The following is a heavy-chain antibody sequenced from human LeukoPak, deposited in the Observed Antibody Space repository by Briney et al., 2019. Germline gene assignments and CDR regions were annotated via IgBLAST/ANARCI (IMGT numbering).Heavy chain of an antibody. CDR1: GFTFSSYS. V-gene: IGHV3-21*01. CDR2: ISSSSSYI. D-gene: IGHD7-27*01. J-gene: IGHJ4*02. CDR3: ARTMWGFDY. Sequence: GGSLRLSCAASGFTFSSYSMNWVRQAPGKGLEWVSSISSSSSYIYYADSVKGRFTISRDNAKRSLFLQMNSLRVEGTAVYYCARTMWGFDYWGQGTLVTVSS.